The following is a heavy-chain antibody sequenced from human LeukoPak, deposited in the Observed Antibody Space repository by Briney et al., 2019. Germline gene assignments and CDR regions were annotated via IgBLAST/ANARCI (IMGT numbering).Heavy chain of an antibody. V-gene: IGHV3-11*04. CDR1: GFTFSDYY. J-gene: IGHJ6*03. Sequence: GGSLRLSCAASGFTFSDYYMSWIRQAPGKGLEWVSYISSSGSTIYYADSVKGRFTISRDNAKNSLYLQMNSLRAEDTAVYYCAREGIRFLEWSNMDVWGKGTTVTVSS. CDR2: ISSSGSTI. CDR3: AREGIRFLEWSNMDV. D-gene: IGHD3-3*01.